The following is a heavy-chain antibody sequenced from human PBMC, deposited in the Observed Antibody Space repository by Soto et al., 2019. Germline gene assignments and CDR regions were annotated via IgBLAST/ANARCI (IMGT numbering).Heavy chain of an antibody. CDR3: ARDGWGYCSSTSCYFDY. V-gene: IGHV4-4*07. J-gene: IGHJ4*02. CDR2: IDTSGST. CDR1: GGSISSYY. Sequence: SETLSLTCTVSGGSISSYYWRWIRQPAGKGLEWIGRIDTSGSTNYNPSLKSRVPMSVDTSKNQFSLKLSSVTAADTAVYYWARDGWGYCSSTSCYFDYWGQGTLVTVSS. D-gene: IGHD2-2*01.